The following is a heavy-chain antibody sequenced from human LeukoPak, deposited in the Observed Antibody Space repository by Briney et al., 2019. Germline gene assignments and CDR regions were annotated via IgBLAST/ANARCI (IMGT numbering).Heavy chain of an antibody. V-gene: IGHV1-2*02. CDR1: RYTFTGYY. CDR2: INPNRGGT. CDR3: ARDPVLRFLKWIPGGGFDP. Sequence: ASVKLSCKASRYTFTGYYMHWVRQAPGQGLEWMGWINPNRGGTNYAQKFYGRVTMTRDTSISTHYIELSRLRSDDTALYYCARDPVLRFLKWIPGGGFDPWGQGTMVTVSS. J-gene: IGHJ5*02. D-gene: IGHD3-3*01.